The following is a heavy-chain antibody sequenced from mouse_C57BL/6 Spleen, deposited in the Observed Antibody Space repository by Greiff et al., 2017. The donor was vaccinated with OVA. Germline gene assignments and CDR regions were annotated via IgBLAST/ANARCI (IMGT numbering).Heavy chain of an antibody. Sequence: QVQLQQPGAELVRPGSSVKLSCKASGYTFTSYWLDWVKQRPGQGLEWIGNIYPSDSETHYNQKFKDKATLTVDKSSSTAYMQLSSLTSEDSAVYYCARGGAFDYWGQGTTLTVSS. CDR3: ARGGAFDY. CDR1: GYTFTSYW. V-gene: IGHV1-61*01. J-gene: IGHJ2*01. CDR2: IYPSDSET.